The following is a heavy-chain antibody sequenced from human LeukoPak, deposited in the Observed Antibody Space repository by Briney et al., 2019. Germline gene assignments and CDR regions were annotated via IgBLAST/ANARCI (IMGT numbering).Heavy chain of an antibody. CDR1: GGPISSYY. V-gene: IGHV4-59*01. CDR3: ARVRDYYYGMDV. J-gene: IGHJ6*02. CDR2: IYYSGST. Sequence: SETLSLTCTVSGGPISSYYWSWIRQPPGKGLEWIGYIYYSGSTNYNPSLKSRVTISVDTSKNQFSLKLSSVTAADTALYYCARVRDYYYGMDVWGQGTTVTVSS.